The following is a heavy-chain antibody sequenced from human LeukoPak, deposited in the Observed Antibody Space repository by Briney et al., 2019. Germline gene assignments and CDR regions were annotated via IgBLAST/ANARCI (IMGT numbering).Heavy chain of an antibody. CDR2: ITKSSSIM. CDR3: ARDRNPYYIDY. CDR1: GFTVSSNY. J-gene: IGHJ4*02. D-gene: IGHD1-14*01. Sequence: GGSLRLSCAASGFTVSSNYMSCVRQAPGKGLEWVSYITKSSSIMQYADSVKGRFTISRDNAKNSLYLQMNSLSAEDTAVYYCARDRNPYYIDYWGQGTLVTVSS. V-gene: IGHV3-48*01.